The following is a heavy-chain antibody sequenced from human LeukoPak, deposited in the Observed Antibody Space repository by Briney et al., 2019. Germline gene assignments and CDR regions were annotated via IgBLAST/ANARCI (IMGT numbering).Heavy chain of an antibody. D-gene: IGHD2-21*02. V-gene: IGHV4-61*02. CDR3: ARDTGSCGGDCYVGWFDP. J-gene: IGHJ5*02. CDR1: GGSISSGSYY. CDR2: IYTSGST. Sequence: PSQTLSLTCTVSGGSISSGSYYWRWIRQPAGKGLEWIGRIYTSGSTNYNPSLKSRVTISVDTSKNQFSLKLSSVTAADTAVYYCARDTGSCGGDCYVGWFDPWGQGTLVTVSS.